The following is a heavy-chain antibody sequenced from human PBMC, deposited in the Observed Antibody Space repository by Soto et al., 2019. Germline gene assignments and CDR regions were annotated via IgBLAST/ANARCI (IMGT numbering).Heavy chain of an antibody. CDR2: IRSKAYGGTT. D-gene: IGHD2-2*02. Sequence: GGSLRLSCTASGFTFGDYAMSWFRQAPGKGLEWVGFIRSKAYGGTTEYAASVKGRFTISRDDSKSIAYLQMNSLKTEDTAVYYCTRDDQTHIGYCSSTSCYIPDYWGQGTLVTVSS. J-gene: IGHJ4*02. CDR1: GFTFGDYA. CDR3: TRDDQTHIGYCSSTSCYIPDY. V-gene: IGHV3-49*03.